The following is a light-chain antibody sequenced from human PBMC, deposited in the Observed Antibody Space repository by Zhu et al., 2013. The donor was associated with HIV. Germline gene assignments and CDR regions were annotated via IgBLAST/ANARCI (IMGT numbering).Light chain of an antibody. CDR2: DAS. CDR1: QSVSGSY. V-gene: IGKV3D-20*01. Sequence: EIVLTQSPATLSLSPGERATLSCGASQSVSGSYLAWYQQKPGLAPRLLIYDASNRATGIPDRFSGSGSGTDFTLTISRLEPEDCALYYCQQYDRLPFTFGPGTKVDIK. CDR3: QQYDRLPFT. J-gene: IGKJ3*01.